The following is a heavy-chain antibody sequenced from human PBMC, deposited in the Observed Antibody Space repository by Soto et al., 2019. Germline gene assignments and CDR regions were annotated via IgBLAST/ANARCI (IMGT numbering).Heavy chain of an antibody. D-gene: IGHD2-8*02. Sequence: EVQLLESGGGLVQPGRSLRLSCAASGFTFSNYAMSWVRQAPGQGLDWVSAISGSGGTTYYADSVKGRFTISRDNSKNTLCLQMNSLRAEVAAVYYCAKFFVDTGSNSVWPWSFHYLGQGTLVTVSS. J-gene: IGHJ4*02. CDR2: ISGSGGTT. V-gene: IGHV3-23*01. CDR3: AKFFVDTGSNSVWPWSFHY. CDR1: GFTFSNYA.